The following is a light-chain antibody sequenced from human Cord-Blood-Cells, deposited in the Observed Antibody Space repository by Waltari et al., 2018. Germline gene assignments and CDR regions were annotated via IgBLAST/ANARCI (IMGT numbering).Light chain of an antibody. CDR3: QQYNNWPPIT. Sequence: EIVMTQSPATLSVSPGERATLSCRASQSVSSNLAWSQQKPGQATRLLIYGASTRATGIPARFSGSGSGTEFTLNISSLQSEDFAVYYCQQYNNWPPITFGQGTRLEIK. V-gene: IGKV3-15*01. CDR1: QSVSSN. J-gene: IGKJ5*01. CDR2: GAS.